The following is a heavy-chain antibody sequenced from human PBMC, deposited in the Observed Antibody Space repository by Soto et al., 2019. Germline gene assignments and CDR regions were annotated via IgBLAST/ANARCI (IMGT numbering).Heavy chain of an antibody. CDR3: ARVTIFGVVIIGRYYGMDV. CDR1: GYNFTTYG. J-gene: IGHJ6*02. D-gene: IGHD3-3*01. Sequence: ASVKVSCKSSGYNFTTYGVAWVRQAPGQGLEWMGWISGHNGKTFYAQNLQDRVTMTTDTSTSTAYMELRSLRSDDTAVYYCARVTIFGVVIIGRYYGMDVWGQGTTVTVSS. V-gene: IGHV1-18*01. CDR2: ISGHNGKT.